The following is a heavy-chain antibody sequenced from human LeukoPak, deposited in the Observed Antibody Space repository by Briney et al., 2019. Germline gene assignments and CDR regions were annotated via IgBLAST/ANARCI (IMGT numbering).Heavy chain of an antibody. CDR3: ARGRYCSADICSGGDAFDI. CDR1: GDPINNYH. J-gene: IGHJ3*02. V-gene: IGHV4-4*07. CDR2: IYTRGST. Sequence: KPAETLSLTCTVSGDPINNYHWSWIRQPAGKGLEWIGRIYTRGSTNYNPSLKSRVTMSVDTSKNQFSLKLSSVTAADTAVYYCARGRYCSADICSGGDAFDIWGQGTMVSVSS. D-gene: IGHD2-15*01.